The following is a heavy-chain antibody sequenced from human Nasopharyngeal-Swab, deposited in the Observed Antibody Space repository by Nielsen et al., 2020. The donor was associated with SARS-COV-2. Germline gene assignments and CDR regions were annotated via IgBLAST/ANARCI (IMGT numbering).Heavy chain of an antibody. J-gene: IGHJ3*02. CDR3: VREDDAFDI. CDR2: IKQDGSEK. V-gene: IGHV3-7*01. Sequence: GESLKISCAASGFTFSSYWMSWVRQAPGKGLEWVANIKQDGSEKYYVDSVKGRFTISRDNAKNSLYLQMNSLRAEDTAVYYCVREDDAFDIWGQGTTVTVSS. CDR1: GFTFSSYW.